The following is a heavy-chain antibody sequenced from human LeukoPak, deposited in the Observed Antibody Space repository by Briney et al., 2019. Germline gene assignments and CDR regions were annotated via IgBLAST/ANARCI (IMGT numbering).Heavy chain of an antibody. V-gene: IGHV4-4*07. CDR3: ARGGSGWYGNYFDY. Sequence: SETLSLTCTVSGGSISSYYWSWIRQPAGKGLKWIGRIYTIGSTNYNPSLKSRVTMSVDTSKNQFSLKLSSVTAADTAVYYCARGGSGWYGNYFDYWGQGTLVTVSS. CDR1: GGSISSYY. CDR2: IYTIGST. D-gene: IGHD6-19*01. J-gene: IGHJ4*02.